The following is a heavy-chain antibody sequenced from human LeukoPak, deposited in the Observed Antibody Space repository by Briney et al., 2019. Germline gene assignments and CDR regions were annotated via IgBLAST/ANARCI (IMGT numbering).Heavy chain of an antibody. V-gene: IGHV4-59*08. D-gene: IGHD4-11*01. CDR1: AGSISSSY. J-gene: IGHJ4*02. CDR2: TYYSGST. Sequence: SETLSLTCTVSAGSISSSYWSWIRQPPGKGLEWIGYTYYSGSTNYNPSLKSRVTISVDTSKNQFSLKLNSVTAADTAVYYCARQGPLTTAVTTRTNPFDYWGQGTLVTVSS. CDR3: ARQGPLTTAVTTRTNPFDY.